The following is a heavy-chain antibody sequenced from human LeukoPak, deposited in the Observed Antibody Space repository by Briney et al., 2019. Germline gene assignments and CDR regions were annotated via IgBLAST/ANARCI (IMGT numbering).Heavy chain of an antibody. J-gene: IGHJ3*02. D-gene: IGHD3-3*01. Sequence: GGSLRLSCAASGFTFSSYGMHWVRQAPGKGLEWVAVISYDGSNKYYADSVKGRFTISRDNSKNTLYLQMNSLRAEDTAVYYCTSVVGGYYPPVEAFDIWGQGTIVTVSS. CDR2: ISYDGSNK. V-gene: IGHV3-30*03. CDR3: TSVVGGYYPPVEAFDI. CDR1: GFTFSSYG.